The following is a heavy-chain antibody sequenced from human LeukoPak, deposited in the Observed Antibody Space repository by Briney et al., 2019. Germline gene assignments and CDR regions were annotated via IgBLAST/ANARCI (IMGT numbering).Heavy chain of an antibody. CDR1: GDSISSFY. J-gene: IGHJ4*02. Sequence: SETLSLTCTVSGDSISSFYWGWIRQPPGKGLEWIGYIYYTGSTSYNPSLKSRVTISVDTSKNQFSLKLSSVTAADTAVYYCAGPYDSSGYYFSYWGQGTLVTVSS. CDR2: IYYTGST. CDR3: AGPYDSSGYYFSY. V-gene: IGHV4-59*08. D-gene: IGHD3-22*01.